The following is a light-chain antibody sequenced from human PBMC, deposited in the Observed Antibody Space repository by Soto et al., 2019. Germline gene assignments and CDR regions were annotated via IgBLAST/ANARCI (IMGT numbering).Light chain of an antibody. J-gene: IGLJ2*01. CDR3: QTWGSGIVV. CDR2: LNSDGSH. Sequence: QLVLTQSPSASASLGASVKLTCTLSSGHSNYSIAWHQQQSEKGPRYLMKLNSDGSHRKGDGIPGLFSGSSSGAERYLTIASLPSEDAADYYCQTWGSGIVVFGGGTKLTVL. CDR1: SGHSNYS. V-gene: IGLV4-69*01.